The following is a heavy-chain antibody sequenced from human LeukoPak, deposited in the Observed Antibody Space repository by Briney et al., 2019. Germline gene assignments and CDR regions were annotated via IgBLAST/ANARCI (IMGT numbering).Heavy chain of an antibody. Sequence: PSETLSLTCTVSGYSISSGYYWGWIRQPPGKGLEWIGSIYHSGSTYYNPSLKSRVTISVDTSKNQFSLELTSVTAADTAVYYCARRRYDASGYYPSRGRYFDYWGQGTLVTVSS. CDR2: IYHSGST. CDR3: ARRRYDASGYYPSRGRYFDY. CDR1: GYSISSGYY. V-gene: IGHV4-38-2*02. J-gene: IGHJ4*02. D-gene: IGHD3-22*01.